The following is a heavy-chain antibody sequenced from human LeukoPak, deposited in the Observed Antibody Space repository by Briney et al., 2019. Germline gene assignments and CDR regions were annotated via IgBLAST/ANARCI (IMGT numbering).Heavy chain of an antibody. J-gene: IGHJ3*02. CDR3: ARTPYDFWSGYQGSHAFDI. CDR1: GGSISSSSYY. Sequence: PSETLSLTCTVSGGSISSSSYYWGWIRQPPGKGLEWIGSIYYSGSTYYNPSLKSRVTISVDTSKNQFSLKLSSVTAADTAVYYCARTPYDFWSGYQGSHAFDIWGQGTMVTVSS. D-gene: IGHD3-3*01. V-gene: IGHV4-39*01. CDR2: IYYSGST.